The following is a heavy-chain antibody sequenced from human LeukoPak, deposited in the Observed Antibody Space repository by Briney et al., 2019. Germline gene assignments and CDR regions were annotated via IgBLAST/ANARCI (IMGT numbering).Heavy chain of an antibody. D-gene: IGHD1-26*01. CDR3: ARLRWEPPEGAFDY. Sequence: GGSLRLSCAASGFTFDDYGMSWVRQAPGKGLEWVSGINWNGGSTGYADSVKGRFTISRDNARNSLYLQMNSLRAEDTALYYCARLRWEPPEGAFDYWGQGTLVTVSS. J-gene: IGHJ4*02. CDR1: GFTFDDYG. V-gene: IGHV3-20*04. CDR2: INWNGGST.